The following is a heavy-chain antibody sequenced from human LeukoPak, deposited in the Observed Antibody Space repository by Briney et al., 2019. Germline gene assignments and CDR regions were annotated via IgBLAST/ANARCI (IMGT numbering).Heavy chain of an antibody. Sequence: GGSLRLSCSASGFTFSTYSMHWVRQAPGKGLEWVAVISYDGSNKYYADSVKGRFTISRDNSKNTLYLQMNSLRAEDTAVYYCAKAVLSYYDFFPRSHYFDYWGQGTLVTVSS. CDR3: AKAVLSYYDFFPRSHYFDY. CDR2: ISYDGSNK. J-gene: IGHJ4*02. CDR1: GFTFSTYS. V-gene: IGHV3-30-3*01. D-gene: IGHD3-3*01.